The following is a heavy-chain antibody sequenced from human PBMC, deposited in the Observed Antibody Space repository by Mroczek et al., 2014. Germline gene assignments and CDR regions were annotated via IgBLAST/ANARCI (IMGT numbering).Heavy chain of an antibody. J-gene: IGHJ6*02. CDR2: MNPNSGNT. V-gene: IGHV1-8*01. CDR3: ARGQDDYSNYGAYYYGMDV. Sequence: VQLQQSGAEVKKPGASVKVSCKASGYTFTSYDINWVRQATGQGLEWMGWMNPNSGNTGSAQKFQGRVTMTRNTSISTAYMELSSLRSEDTAVYYCARGQDDYSNYGAYYYGMDVWGQGTTVTVSS. D-gene: IGHD4-11*01. CDR1: GYTFTSYD.